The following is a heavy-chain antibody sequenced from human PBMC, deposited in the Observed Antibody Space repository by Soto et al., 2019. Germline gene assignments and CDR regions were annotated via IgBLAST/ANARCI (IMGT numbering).Heavy chain of an antibody. CDR2: VSTNDDRT. Sequence: QVQLVQSGPEVKMPGASVKVSCKTSGYTFTAYGLAWLRQAPGQRPEWMGWVSTNDDRTNYAQKFQGRVTMTTDRSTTTNSRELRSLRGDDTAVYYCARELNTESSAYYSFAFWGQGTLVTVSS. CDR1: GYTFTAYG. J-gene: IGHJ4*02. V-gene: IGHV1-18*01. CDR3: ARELNTESSAYYSFAF. D-gene: IGHD3-22*01.